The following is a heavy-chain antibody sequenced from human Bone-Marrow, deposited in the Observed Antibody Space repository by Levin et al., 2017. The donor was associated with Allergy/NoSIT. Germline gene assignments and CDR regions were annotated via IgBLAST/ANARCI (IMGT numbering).Heavy chain of an antibody. CDR2: ISWDASTT. Sequence: PGGSLRLSCAASGFTFNDYTMHWVRQAPQRGLEWVSLISWDASTTYYADSVRGRFTISRDNSKNALYLQMNSLTTEDTALYYCAKELSPRIAVAGNIEYWGQGTLVTASS. V-gene: IGHV3-43*01. D-gene: IGHD6-19*01. CDR1: GFTFNDYT. CDR3: AKELSPRIAVAGNIEY. J-gene: IGHJ4*02.